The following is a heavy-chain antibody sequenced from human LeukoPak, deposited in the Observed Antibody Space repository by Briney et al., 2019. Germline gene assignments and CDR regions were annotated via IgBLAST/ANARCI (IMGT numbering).Heavy chain of an antibody. CDR3: ALWGGIYYTYYFDY. D-gene: IGHD3-10*01. J-gene: IGHJ4*02. CDR1: GFTFTTYA. Sequence: GGSLRLSCVTSGFTFTTYAMSWVSQAAGRGLEWVSAISANGGTTYYAESVRDRFTTSRDDSKNTLYLQMDSLRAEDTAVYSCALWGGIYYTYYFDYWGQGTLVTVSS. V-gene: IGHV3-23*01. CDR2: ISANGGTT.